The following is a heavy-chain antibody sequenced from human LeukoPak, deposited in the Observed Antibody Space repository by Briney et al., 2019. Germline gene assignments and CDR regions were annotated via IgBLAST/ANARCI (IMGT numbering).Heavy chain of an antibody. CDR3: ARDEGPLRFLMGIYAFDI. CDR1: GYTFTGYY. J-gene: IGHJ3*02. CDR2: INPNSGGT. D-gene: IGHD3-3*01. V-gene: IGHV1-2*02. Sequence: ASVKVSCKASGYTFTGYYMHWVRQAPGQGLEWMGWINPNSGGTNYAQKFQGRVTMTRDTSISTAYMELSRLRSDDTAVYYCARDEGPLRFLMGIYAFDIWGQGTMVTVSS.